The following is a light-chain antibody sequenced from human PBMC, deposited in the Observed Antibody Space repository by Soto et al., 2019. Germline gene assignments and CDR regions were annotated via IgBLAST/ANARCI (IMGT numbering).Light chain of an antibody. J-gene: IGKJ3*01. CDR1: QSVSSKY. CDR3: QQYGSSLFT. Sequence: EIVLTQSPGTLSLSPGERATLSCRASQSVSSKYLAWYQQKPGRAPRVLIYSTSIRASGVPERFSGGGSGTDFTLTITRLEPEDFAVYYCQQYGSSLFTFGPGTKVDFK. CDR2: STS. V-gene: IGKV3-20*01.